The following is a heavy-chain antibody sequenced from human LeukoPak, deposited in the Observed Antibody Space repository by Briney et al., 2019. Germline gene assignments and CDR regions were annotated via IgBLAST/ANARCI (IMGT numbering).Heavy chain of an antibody. Sequence: SETLSLTCAVYGGSFSGYYWSWIRQPPGKGLEWIGEIIHSGSTNYNPSLKSRVTISVDTSKNQFSLKLNSVTAADTAVNYCARGYCSSGTCYSGPSDWGQGTLVTVSS. CDR2: IIHSGST. D-gene: IGHD2-15*01. CDR3: ARGYCSSGTCYSGPSD. V-gene: IGHV4-34*01. CDR1: GGSFSGYY. J-gene: IGHJ4*02.